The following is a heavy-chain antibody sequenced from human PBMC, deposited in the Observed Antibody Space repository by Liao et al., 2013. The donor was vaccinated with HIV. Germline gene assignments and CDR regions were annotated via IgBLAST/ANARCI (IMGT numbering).Heavy chain of an antibody. CDR3: LRGRDVFDI. V-gene: IGHV4-4*07. J-gene: IGHJ3*02. Sequence: QVQLQESGPGLVRPTETLSLTCTVSGGSISSHYWNWIRQPAGKGLEWIGRVHSSGTTYYNPSLKSRVILLPDTSKNQFSLRLSSVTAADTAIYFCLRGRDVFDIWGQGTMVTVSS. CDR2: VHSSGTT. CDR1: GGSISSHY.